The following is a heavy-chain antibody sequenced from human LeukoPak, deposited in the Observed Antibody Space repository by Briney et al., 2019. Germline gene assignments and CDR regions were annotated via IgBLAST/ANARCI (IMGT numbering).Heavy chain of an antibody. Sequence: PSETLSLTCTVSGGSTSSYYWSWIRQPPGKGLEWIGYIYYSGSTNYNPSLKSRVTISVDTSKNQFSLKLSSVTAADTAVYYCAREREGPGYCSSTSCPWYNWFDPWGQGTLVTVSS. CDR3: AREREGPGYCSSTSCPWYNWFDP. V-gene: IGHV4-59*01. J-gene: IGHJ5*02. CDR1: GGSTSSYY. D-gene: IGHD2-2*01. CDR2: IYYSGST.